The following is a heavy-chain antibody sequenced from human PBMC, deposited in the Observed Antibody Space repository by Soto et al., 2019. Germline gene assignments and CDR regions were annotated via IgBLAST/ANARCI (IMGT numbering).Heavy chain of an antibody. J-gene: IGHJ6*02. CDR1: GGSIGGSNYF. CDR2: IYYSGTT. CDR3: ARTYCTTTACQAHGIDV. Sequence: SETLSLTCTVSGGSIGGSNYFWGWIRQSPGTGLEWLGTIYYSGTTNYNPPLKSRITISVDTSGNQFSLKLSSVTAADTAVYFCARTYCTTTACQAHGIDVWGQGTTDTVSS. D-gene: IGHD4-4*01. V-gene: IGHV4-39*07.